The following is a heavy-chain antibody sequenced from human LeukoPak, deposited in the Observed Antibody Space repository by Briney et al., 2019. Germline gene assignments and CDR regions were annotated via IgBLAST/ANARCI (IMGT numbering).Heavy chain of an antibody. CDR2: INHSGST. D-gene: IGHD3-10*01. J-gene: IGHJ5*02. CDR1: SGSISSYY. CDR3: ARRAYTTMVRGVNWFDP. V-gene: IGHV4-34*01. Sequence: SETLSLTCTVSSGSISSYYWSWMRQPPGKGLEWIGEINHSGSTNYNPSLKSRVTISVDTSKNQFSLKLSSVTAADTAVYYCARRAYTTMVRGVNWFDPWGQGTLVTVSS.